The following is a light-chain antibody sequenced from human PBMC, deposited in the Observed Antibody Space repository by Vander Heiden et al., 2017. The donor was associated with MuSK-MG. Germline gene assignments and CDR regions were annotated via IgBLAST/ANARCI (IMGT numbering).Light chain of an antibody. Sequence: EMVMTQSPATLSVSPGARATLSCSPSQSVSSNLAWYQQKPGQAPRLLIYAASTRATGIPARFSGRGCGTEYTLTISSLQSEDFAVYYCSQHNNWTLYTFGEGTKLEIK. CDR2: AAS. CDR3: SQHNNWTLYT. CDR1: QSVSSN. V-gene: IGKV3-15*01. J-gene: IGKJ2*01.